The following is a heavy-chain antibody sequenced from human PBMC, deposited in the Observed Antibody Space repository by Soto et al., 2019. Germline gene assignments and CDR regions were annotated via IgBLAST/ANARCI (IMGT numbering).Heavy chain of an antibody. Sequence: QVQLVQSGAEVKKPGASVKVSCKASGYTFTSYGISWVRQPPGQGLEWMGWISAYNGKKNYAQRLQGRGTMTTDTTTSTAYMELRSLRSDDTAVYYCARDEGFGQLSCWGQGTLVNVSS. CDR3: ARDEGFGQLSC. D-gene: IGHD3-10*01. CDR2: ISAYNGKK. J-gene: IGHJ4*02. V-gene: IGHV1-18*01. CDR1: GYTFTSYG.